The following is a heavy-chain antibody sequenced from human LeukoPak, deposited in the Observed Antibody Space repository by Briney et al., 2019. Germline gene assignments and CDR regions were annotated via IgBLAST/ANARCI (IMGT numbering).Heavy chain of an antibody. CDR3: AKWGDYDVLTGYYDSDY. CDR2: ITGDGGST. V-gene: IGHV3-23*01. J-gene: IGHJ4*02. CDR1: GFTFSNYA. D-gene: IGHD3-9*01. Sequence: GGSLRLSCAASGFTFSNYAMSWVRQAPGKGLEWVSAITGDGGSTYYADSVKGRFTISGDNSKNTLYLQMNSLRAEDTALYYCAKWGDYDVLTGYYDSDYWGQGTLVTVSS.